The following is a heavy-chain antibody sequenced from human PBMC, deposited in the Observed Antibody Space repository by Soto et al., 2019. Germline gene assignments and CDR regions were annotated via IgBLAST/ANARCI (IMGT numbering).Heavy chain of an antibody. CDR2: IYSGGST. Sequence: EVQLVESGGGLVQPGGSLRLSCAASGFTVSSNYMSWVRQAPGKGLEWVSVIYSGGSTYYADSVKGRFTISRDNSKNTLYLQMNSLRAEDTAVYYCASPLRGSSGWYYYYGMDVCGQGTTVTVSS. J-gene: IGHJ6*02. CDR1: GFTVSSNY. D-gene: IGHD6-19*01. CDR3: ASPLRGSSGWYYYYGMDV. V-gene: IGHV3-66*01.